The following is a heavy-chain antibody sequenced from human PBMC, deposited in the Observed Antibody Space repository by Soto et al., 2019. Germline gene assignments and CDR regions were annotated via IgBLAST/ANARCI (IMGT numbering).Heavy chain of an antibody. CDR3: AREVQNNWFDP. J-gene: IGHJ5*02. Sequence: KSSETLSLTCAVSGYSISSGYYWGWIRQPPGKGLEWIGSIYHSGSTYYNPSLKSRVTISVDTSKNQFSLKLSSVTAADTAVYYCAREVQNNWFDPWGQGTLVTVS. CDR1: GYSISSGYY. CDR2: IYHSGST. V-gene: IGHV4-38-2*02.